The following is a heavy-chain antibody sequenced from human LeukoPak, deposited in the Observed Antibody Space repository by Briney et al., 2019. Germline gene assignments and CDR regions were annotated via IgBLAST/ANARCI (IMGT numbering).Heavy chain of an antibody. CDR1: GFTVSSNY. CDR3: AKDWNWNYYGSTVY. J-gene: IGHJ4*02. CDR2: VSGSGGTT. Sequence: GGFLRLSCAASGFTVSSNYMSWVRQAPGNGLEWVSGVSGSGGTTYYADSVKGRFTISRDNSKNTLYLQMNSLRAEDTAIYYCAKDWNWNYYGSTVYWGQGTLVTVSS. V-gene: IGHV3-23*01. D-gene: IGHD3-10*01.